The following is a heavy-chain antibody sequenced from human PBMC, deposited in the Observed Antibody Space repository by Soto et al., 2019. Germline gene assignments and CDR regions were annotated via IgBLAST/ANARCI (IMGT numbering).Heavy chain of an antibody. D-gene: IGHD3-22*01. V-gene: IGHV3-23*01. CDR1: GFTFSSYA. CDR2: ISGSGGST. J-gene: IGHJ3*02. CDR3: AKDGGYYDSSGYTRFAFDS. Sequence: GGSLRLSCAASGFTFSSYAMSWVRQAPGKGLEWVSAISGSGGSTYYADSVKGRFTISRDNAKNTMYLQMNSLRAEDTAVYYCAKDGGYYDSSGYTRFAFDSRGQGSTGTVSS.